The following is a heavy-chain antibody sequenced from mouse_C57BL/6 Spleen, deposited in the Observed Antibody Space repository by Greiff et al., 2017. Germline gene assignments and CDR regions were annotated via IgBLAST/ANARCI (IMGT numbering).Heavy chain of an antibody. V-gene: IGHV5-6*01. CDR3: ARQGVHFDD. Sequence: EVKLVESGGDLVKPGGSLKLSCAASGFTFSSYGMSWVRQTPDKRLEWVATISSGGSYTYYPDSVQGRFTISRDNAKNTLCLQMGILKSEDTAMYYCARQGVHFDDWGQGTTLTVSS. J-gene: IGHJ2*01. CDR1: GFTFSSYG. CDR2: ISSGGSYT.